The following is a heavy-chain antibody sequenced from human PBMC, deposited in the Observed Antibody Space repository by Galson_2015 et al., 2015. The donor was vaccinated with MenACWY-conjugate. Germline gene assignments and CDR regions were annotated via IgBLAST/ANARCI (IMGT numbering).Heavy chain of an antibody. CDR3: AKDSVTMVRGVIIVGDGMDV. V-gene: IGHV3-23*01. CDR1: GFTFSSYA. CDR2: ISGIVGST. Sequence: SLRLSCAASGFTFSSYAMSWVRQAPGKGLEWVAAISGIVGSTYYADSVKGRFTISRDNSKNTLYLEMNSLRAEDTAVYYCAKDSVTMVRGVIIVGDGMDVWGQGTTVTVSS. J-gene: IGHJ6*02. D-gene: IGHD3-10*01.